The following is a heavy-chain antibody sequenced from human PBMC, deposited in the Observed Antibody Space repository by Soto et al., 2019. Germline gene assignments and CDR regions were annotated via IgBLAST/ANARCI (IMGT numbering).Heavy chain of an antibody. J-gene: IGHJ4*02. V-gene: IGHV4-34*01. Sequence: SETLSLTCAVYGGSFSGYYWSWIRQPPGKGLEWIGEINHSGSTNYNPSLKSRVTISVDTSKNQFSLKLSSVTAADTAVYYCAITTPPADYWGQGTLVTVSS. CDR3: AITTPPADY. D-gene: IGHD1-1*01. CDR1: GGSFSGYY. CDR2: INHSGST.